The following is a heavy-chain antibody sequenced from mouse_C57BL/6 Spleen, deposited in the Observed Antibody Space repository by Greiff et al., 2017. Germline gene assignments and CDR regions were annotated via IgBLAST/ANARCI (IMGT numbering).Heavy chain of an antibody. CDR2: ISSGGDYI. CDR3: ARGNYDGSCWFDD. CDR1: GFTFSSYA. Sequence: EVQLVEPGAGFVKPGGSLKLSCAASGFTFSSYAMSWVRQTPEQSLEWVAYISSGGDYIYYADTVKGRFTISRDKARNTLYLQMSSLKSEDTAMYYCARGNYDGSCWFDDWGQGTMVTVSA. D-gene: IGHD2-3*01. J-gene: IGHJ3*01. V-gene: IGHV5S21*01.